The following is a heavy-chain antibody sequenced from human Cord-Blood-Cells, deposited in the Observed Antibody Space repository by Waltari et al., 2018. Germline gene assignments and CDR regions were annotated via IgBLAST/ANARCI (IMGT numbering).Heavy chain of an antibody. CDR1: GFTVSSNY. V-gene: IGHV3-53*01. Sequence: EVQLVESAGGLIQPGGSLSLTCTASGFTVSSNYRSWVRQAPGKGLELVSVIYRGGSTYYANSVKGRFTIYRDNSKNTLYLQMNSLRAEDTAVYYCARARGFDIWGQGTMVTVSS. J-gene: IGHJ3*02. CDR2: IYRGGST. CDR3: ARARGFDI.